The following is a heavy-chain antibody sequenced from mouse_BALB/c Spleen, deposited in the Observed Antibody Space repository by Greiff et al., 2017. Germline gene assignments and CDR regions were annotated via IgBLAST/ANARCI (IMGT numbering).Heavy chain of an antibody. V-gene: IGHV1S81*02. J-gene: IGHJ3*01. D-gene: IGHD1-1*02. CDR2: INPSNGRT. CDR1: GYTFTSYW. CDR3: ARGGWEGLFAY. Sequence: QVQLQQPGAELVKPGASVKLSCKASGYTFTSYWMHWVKQRPGQGLEWIGEINPSNGRTNYNEKFKSKATLTVDKSSSTAYMQLSSLTSEDSAVYYCARGGWEGLFAYWGQGTLVTVSA.